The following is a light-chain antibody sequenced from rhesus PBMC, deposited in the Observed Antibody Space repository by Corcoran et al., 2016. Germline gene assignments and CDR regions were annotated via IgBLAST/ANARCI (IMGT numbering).Light chain of an antibody. CDR1: QGISNW. Sequence: DIQMTQSPSSLSASVGDRVTITCQASQGISNWLAWYQQNTGKAPKLLIHAASSLQSGVPSRFSGSGSGTDFTLTISSLQPEDSEAYYCQQHNSHPYGFGQGTKVEIK. J-gene: IGKJ2*01. CDR3: QQHNSHPYG. V-gene: IGKV1-33*02. CDR2: AAS.